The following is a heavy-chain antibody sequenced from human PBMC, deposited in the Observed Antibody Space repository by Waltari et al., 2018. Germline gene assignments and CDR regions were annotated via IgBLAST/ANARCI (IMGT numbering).Heavy chain of an antibody. CDR2: ISYDGGNK. CDR3: AKGRAAYGYYYFGMDV. CDR1: GFSFSTYA. Sequence: QVQLVESGGGVVQPGRSLRLSCVASGFSFSTYAMHWVRQAPGKGLEWVAVISYDGGNKYYADSVKGRFTISRDNSKNTLFLQVNSLRAADTAIYYCAKGRAAYGYYYFGMDVWGQGTTVTVSS. V-gene: IGHV3-30*18. J-gene: IGHJ6*02. D-gene: IGHD4-17*01.